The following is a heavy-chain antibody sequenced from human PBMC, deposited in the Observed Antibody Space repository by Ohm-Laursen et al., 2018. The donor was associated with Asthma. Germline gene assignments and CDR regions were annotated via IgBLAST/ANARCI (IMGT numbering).Heavy chain of an antibody. V-gene: IGHV3-23*01. CDR1: GFSFSSNT. CDR3: AKGDLGWYDSRGYSN. J-gene: IGHJ4*02. CDR2: INSGGGT. D-gene: IGHD3-22*01. Sequence: SLRLSCSASGFSFSSNTITWARQAPGKGLEWVSAINSGGGTTYGDSVKGRFTISRDNSKNTVYLAMNSLGAEDTAVYYCAKGDLGWYDSRGYSNWGQGTLVTVSS.